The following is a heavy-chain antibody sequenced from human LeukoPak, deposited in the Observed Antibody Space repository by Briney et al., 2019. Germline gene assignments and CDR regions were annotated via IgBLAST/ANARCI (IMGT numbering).Heavy chain of an antibody. V-gene: IGHV1-2*02. CDR2: INPNSGGT. Sequence: ASVKVSCKASGYTFTGYYMHWVRQAPGQGLEWMGWINPNSGGTNYAQKFQGRVTMTRDTSISTAYMELSRLRSDDTAVYYCARVLRSIAVAGTLGNDHRNSLTYWGQGTLVTVSS. J-gene: IGHJ4*02. D-gene: IGHD6-19*01. CDR3: ARVLRSIAVAGTLGNDHRNSLTY. CDR1: GYTFTGYY.